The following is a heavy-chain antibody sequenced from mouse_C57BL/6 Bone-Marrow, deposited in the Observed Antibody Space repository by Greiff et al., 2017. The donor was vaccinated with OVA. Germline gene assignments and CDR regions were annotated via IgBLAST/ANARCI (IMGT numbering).Heavy chain of an antibody. Sequence: EVQVVESGGDLVKPGGSLKLSCAASGFTFSSYGMSWVRQTPDKRLEWVATISSGGSYTYYPDSVKGRFTISRDNAKNTLYLQMSSLKSEDTAMYYCARPFITTVVAPDYWGQGTTLTVSS. CDR3: ARPFITTVVAPDY. V-gene: IGHV5-6*01. CDR2: ISSGGSYT. CDR1: GFTFSSYG. J-gene: IGHJ2*01. D-gene: IGHD1-1*01.